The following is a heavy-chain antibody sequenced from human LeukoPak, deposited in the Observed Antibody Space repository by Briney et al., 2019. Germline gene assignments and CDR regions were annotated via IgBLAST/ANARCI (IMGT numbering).Heavy chain of an antibody. V-gene: IGHV3-23*01. CDR2: SSGRGGNT. Sequence: PGGSLRLSCAASGFTFTTYAMSWVRQAPGRGLEWVSGSSGRGGNTYYADSVKGRFTISRDNSKNTLYLQMNSLTAEDTAVYYCARAGNIRFDYWGQGILVTVSS. CDR1: GFTFTTYA. D-gene: IGHD1/OR15-1a*01. CDR3: ARAGNIRFDY. J-gene: IGHJ4*02.